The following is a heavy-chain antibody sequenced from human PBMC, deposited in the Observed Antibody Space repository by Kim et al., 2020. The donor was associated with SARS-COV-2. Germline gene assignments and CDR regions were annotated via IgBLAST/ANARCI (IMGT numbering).Heavy chain of an antibody. J-gene: IGHJ6*02. Sequence: GGSLRLSCAASGFTFSSYAMSWVRQAPGKGLEWVSAISGSGGSTYYADSVKGRFTISRDNSKNTLYLQMNSLRAEDTAVYYCAKDRYYGSGSYYHDYYYYYGMDVWGQGTTVTVSS. CDR1: GFTFSSYA. D-gene: IGHD3-10*01. CDR2: ISGSGGST. V-gene: IGHV3-23*01. CDR3: AKDRYYGSGSYYHDYYYYYGMDV.